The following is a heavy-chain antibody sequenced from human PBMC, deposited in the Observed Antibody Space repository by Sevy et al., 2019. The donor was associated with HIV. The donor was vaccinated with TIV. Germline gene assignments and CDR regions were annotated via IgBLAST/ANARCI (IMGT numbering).Heavy chain of an antibody. J-gene: IGHJ4*02. D-gene: IGHD6-19*01. V-gene: IGHV4-34*01. CDR2: IHRTGRT. Sequence: SETLSLTCEVSGESFSDYYWTWIRQSPGQGLQWIGDIHRTGRTRYNPSLSGRVTISKDTSKNQFSLKVHSVTAAETAVYYCARGVAAPRGGWYAFDYWGQGTPVNVSS. CDR3: ARGVAAPRGGWYAFDY. CDR1: GESFSDYY.